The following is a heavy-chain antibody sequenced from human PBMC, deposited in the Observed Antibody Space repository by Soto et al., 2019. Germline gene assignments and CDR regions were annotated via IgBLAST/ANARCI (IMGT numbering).Heavy chain of an antibody. V-gene: IGHV3-33*03. J-gene: IGHJ4*02. CDR2: IWYDGSKK. CDR3: AQEGRDTAMFSGFDY. Sequence: QVDLVESGGGVVQPGKSLRLSCATYGFTFSEDAMHWVRQAPGKGLEWVAVIWYDGSKKHYADFVKGRFTISRDKSKVTLCLQMNSLTAEDTAVYWCAQEGRDTAMFSGFDYWCQGTLVTVSS. D-gene: IGHD5-18*01. CDR1: GFTFSEDA.